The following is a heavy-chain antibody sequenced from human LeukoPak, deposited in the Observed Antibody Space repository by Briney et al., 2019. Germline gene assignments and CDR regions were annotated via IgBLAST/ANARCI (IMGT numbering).Heavy chain of an antibody. J-gene: IGHJ4*02. Sequence: SETLSLTCAVYGGSFSGYYWSWIRQPPGKGLEWIGQINHSGSTNYYPSLKSRVTISVDTSKNQFSLKLSSVTAADTAVYYCARVGYSYGYWGQGTLVTVSS. CDR1: GGSFSGYY. CDR3: ARVGYSYGY. CDR2: INHSGST. D-gene: IGHD5-18*01. V-gene: IGHV4-34*01.